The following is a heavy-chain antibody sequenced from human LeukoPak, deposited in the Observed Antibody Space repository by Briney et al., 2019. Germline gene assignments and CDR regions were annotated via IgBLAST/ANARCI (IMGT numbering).Heavy chain of an antibody. CDR2: TFFRAKWYN. D-gene: IGHD6-13*01. V-gene: IGHV6-1*01. Sequence: SQTLSLTCALSGDSVSSNSAAWKWIRQSPSRGLEWRARTFFRAKWYNHNAGSVKSRITINPDTSKNQFSLQLNSVTPEDTAVYYCAREAGIAAAGSKYYYYGMDVWGRGTTVTVSS. CDR3: AREAGIAAAGSKYYYYGMDV. J-gene: IGHJ6*02. CDR1: GDSVSSNSAA.